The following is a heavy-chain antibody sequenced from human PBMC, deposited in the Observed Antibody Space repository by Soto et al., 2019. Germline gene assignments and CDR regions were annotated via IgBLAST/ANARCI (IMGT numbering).Heavy chain of an antibody. CDR1: GFTFSSYA. V-gene: IGHV3-64*01. Sequence: EVQLVESGGGLVQPGGSLRLSCAASGFTFSSYAMHWVRQAPGKGLEYVSDISSNGGSTDYANSVKGRFTISRDNSKNTRYLEMGSLRAEDMAVYYCARRGYSGYEIDYWGQGTLVTVSS. CDR3: ARRGYSGYEIDY. CDR2: ISSNGGST. J-gene: IGHJ4*02. D-gene: IGHD5-12*01.